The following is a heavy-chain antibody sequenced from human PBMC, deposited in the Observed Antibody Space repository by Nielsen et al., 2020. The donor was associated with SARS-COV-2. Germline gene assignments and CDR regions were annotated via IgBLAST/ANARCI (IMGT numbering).Heavy chain of an antibody. CDR3: ARDWSRAFDV. CDR1: GFTFSSYG. V-gene: IGHV3-33*05. CDR2: ISYDESDK. J-gene: IGHJ3*01. Sequence: GESLKISCAASGFTFSSYGMHWVRQAPGKGLEWVAFISYDESDKFYADFVRGRFTISRDNAKNSMSLQMNSLRVEDTAVYYCARDWSRAFDVWGQGTMVTVSS.